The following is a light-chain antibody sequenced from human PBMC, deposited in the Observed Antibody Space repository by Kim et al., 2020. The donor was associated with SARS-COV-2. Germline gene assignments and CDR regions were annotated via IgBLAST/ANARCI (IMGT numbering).Light chain of an antibody. J-gene: IGLJ2*01. Sequence: SVSPGPAASINCSGGKLGDKYASWYQQKPGQSPVLVIYQDSKRPSGIPERFSGSNSGNTATLTISGTQSMDEADYYCQAWDSSYVVFGGGTQLTVL. CDR3: QAWDSSYVV. CDR1: KLGDKY. V-gene: IGLV3-1*01. CDR2: QDS.